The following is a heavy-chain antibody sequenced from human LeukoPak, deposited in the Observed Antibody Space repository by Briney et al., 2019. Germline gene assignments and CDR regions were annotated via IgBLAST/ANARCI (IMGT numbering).Heavy chain of an antibody. CDR2: IYYSGTT. D-gene: IGHD6-13*01. J-gene: IGHJ3*02. Sequence: SETLSLTCTVSGGSFSSSYWSWIRQPPGKGLEWIGYIYYSGTTNYNPSLKSRVTISVDTSKNQFSLILSSVNAADTAVYYCASHAAVDAFEIWGQGTMVTVSS. V-gene: IGHV4-59*01. CDR3: ASHAAVDAFEI. CDR1: GGSFSSSY.